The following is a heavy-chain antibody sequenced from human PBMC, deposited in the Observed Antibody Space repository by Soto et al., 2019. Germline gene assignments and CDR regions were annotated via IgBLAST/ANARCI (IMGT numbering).Heavy chain of an antibody. CDR2: VYSNGKT. CDR3: ASLTNVRPGDS. V-gene: IGHV4-39*01. Sequence: PSETLSLTCTVSGDSITNNNYHWGWTRQAPGKGLEWIGTVYSNGKTYYNPSLKSRLAISVDTSKNQFSLSLISVTAADTAVYFCASLTNVRPGDSWGQGTLVTVSS. J-gene: IGHJ4*02. D-gene: IGHD2-8*01. CDR1: GDSITNNNYH.